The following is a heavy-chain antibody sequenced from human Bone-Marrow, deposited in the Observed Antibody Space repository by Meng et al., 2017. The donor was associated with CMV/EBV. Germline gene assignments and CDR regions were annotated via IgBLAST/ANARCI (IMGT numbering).Heavy chain of an antibody. CDR2: ISPILGIA. CDR1: GGTFSSYA. D-gene: IGHD2-21*01. J-gene: IGHJ3*02. Sequence: SVKVSCKASGGTFSSYAISWVRQAPGQGLEWMGGISPILGIANYAQKFQGRVTITADKSTSTAYMELSSLGSEDTAVYYCARDCIHDAFDIWGQGTMVTVSS. CDR3: ARDCIHDAFDI. V-gene: IGHV1-69*10.